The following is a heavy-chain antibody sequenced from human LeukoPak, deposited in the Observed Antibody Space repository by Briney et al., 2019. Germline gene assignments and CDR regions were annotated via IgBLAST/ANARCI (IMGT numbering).Heavy chain of an antibody. J-gene: IGHJ4*02. V-gene: IGHV3-11*06. CDR2: ISSSSSYT. CDR1: GFTFSDYY. D-gene: IGHD3-22*01. CDR3: ARVGYYYDSSGYYPHQNFDY. Sequence: PGGSLRLSCAASGFTFSDYYMSCIRQAPGKGLEWVSYISSSSSYTNYADSVKGRFTISRDNAKNSLYLQMNGLRAEDTAVYYCARVGYYYDSSGYYPHQNFDYWGQGTLVTVSS.